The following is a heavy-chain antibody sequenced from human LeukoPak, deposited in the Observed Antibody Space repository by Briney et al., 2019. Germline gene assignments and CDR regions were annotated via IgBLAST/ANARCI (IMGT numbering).Heavy chain of an antibody. CDR3: AGYYDSSGYPSFDY. V-gene: IGHV3-23*01. D-gene: IGHD3-22*01. CDR1: GFTFSSYS. J-gene: IGHJ4*02. Sequence: GGSLRLSCAASGFTFSSYSMNWVRQAPGKGLEWVSAISGSGGSTYYADSVKGRFTISRDNSKNTLYLQMNSLRAEDTAVYYCAGYYDSSGYPSFDYWGQGTLVTVSS. CDR2: ISGSGGST.